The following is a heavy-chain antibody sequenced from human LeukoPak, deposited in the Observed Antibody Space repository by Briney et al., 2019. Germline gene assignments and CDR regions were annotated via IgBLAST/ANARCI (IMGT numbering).Heavy chain of an antibody. Sequence: ASVKVSCKAFRYSFTGHYIHWLRQAPGQGLEWMGYIDPSSSDTNCAQKFQARVTMTRDTSVSTAYMELSRLTSDDTAIYFCTRSQFYYGAGSLGFDPWGQGTLVTVSS. CDR1: RYSFTGHY. J-gene: IGHJ5*02. CDR3: TRSQFYYGAGSLGFDP. D-gene: IGHD3-10*01. V-gene: IGHV1-2*02. CDR2: IDPSSSDT.